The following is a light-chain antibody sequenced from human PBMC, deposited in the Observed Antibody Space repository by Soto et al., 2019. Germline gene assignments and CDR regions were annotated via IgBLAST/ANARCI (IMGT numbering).Light chain of an antibody. CDR3: QQYGSSPFT. CDR2: GAS. Sequence: EIVLTQSPGTRSLSPGERATLSCRASQSVSSSYLAWYQQKPGQAPRPLIYGASSRATGIPDRFSGSGSGTDSTLTISRLEPEDFAVYYCQQYGSSPFTFGQGTKLEIK. CDR1: QSVSSSY. V-gene: IGKV3-20*01. J-gene: IGKJ2*01.